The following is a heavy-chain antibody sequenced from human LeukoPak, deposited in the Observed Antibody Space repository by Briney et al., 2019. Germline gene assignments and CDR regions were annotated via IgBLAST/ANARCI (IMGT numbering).Heavy chain of an antibody. CDR3: ANGPSSSPVSFDY. J-gene: IGHJ4*02. V-gene: IGHV3-30-3*01. CDR2: ISYDGSNK. D-gene: IGHD6-13*01. CDR1: GFTFSSYA. Sequence: QSGGSLRLSCAASGFTFSSYAMHWVRQAPGKGLEWVAVISYDGSNKYYADSVKGRFTISRDNSKNTLYLQMNSLRAEDTAVYYCANGPSSSPVSFDYWGQGTLVTVSS.